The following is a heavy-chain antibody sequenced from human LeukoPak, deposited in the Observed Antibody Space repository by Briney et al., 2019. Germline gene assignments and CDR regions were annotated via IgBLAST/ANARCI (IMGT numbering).Heavy chain of an antibody. CDR1: GFTVSSNY. Sequence: PGGSLRLSCAASGFTVSSNYMSWVRQAPGKGLEWVSVIYSGGSTYYADSVKGRFTISRDNSKNTLYLQMNSLRAEDTAVYYCAKAREGLYYFDYWGQGTLVTVSS. V-gene: IGHV3-66*01. CDR3: AKAREGLYYFDY. J-gene: IGHJ4*02. D-gene: IGHD1-26*01. CDR2: IYSGGST.